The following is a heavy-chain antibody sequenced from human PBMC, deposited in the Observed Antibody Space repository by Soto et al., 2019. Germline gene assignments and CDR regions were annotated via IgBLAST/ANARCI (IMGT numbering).Heavy chain of an antibody. V-gene: IGHV5-51*01. CDR3: ARSGRNAYYNMDV. Sequence: AWEFLRIPARGDGGNFAAFWIGWVRQMPGKGLEWMGVIYPGDSDTRYSPSFQGQVTMSADRSISTAYLQWTSLKASDTAIYYCARSGRNAYYNMDVWGQGTTVTVSS. CDR1: GGNFAAFW. CDR2: IYPGDSDT. D-gene: IGHD3-16*01. J-gene: IGHJ6*02.